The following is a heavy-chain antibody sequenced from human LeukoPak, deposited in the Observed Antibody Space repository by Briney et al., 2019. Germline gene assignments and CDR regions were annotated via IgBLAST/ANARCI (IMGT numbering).Heavy chain of an antibody. D-gene: IGHD6-13*01. CDR1: GCSISSSSYD. CDR3: ARHRFQQLAYSFDP. V-gene: IGHV4-39*01. Sequence: SETLSLTCTVSGCSISSSSYDWGWIRQPPGKGLEWIGSIYYSGSTYNNPCLKSRITISVDTSKNQFSLKLSSVPTADTAVYYCARHRFQQLAYSFDPWGQGTLVTVSS. J-gene: IGHJ5*02. CDR2: IYYSGST.